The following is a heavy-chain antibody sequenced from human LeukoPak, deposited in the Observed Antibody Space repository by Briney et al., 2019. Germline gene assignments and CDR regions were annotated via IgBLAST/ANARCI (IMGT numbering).Heavy chain of an antibody. J-gene: IGHJ6*04. CDR3: AELGITMIGGV. V-gene: IGHV3-74*01. Sequence: PGGSLRLSYAASGFTFSSYWMHWVRQAPGKGLVWVSRINSDGSSTSYADSVKGRFTISRDNAKNSLYLQMNSLRAEDTAVYYCAELGITMIGGVWGKGTTVTISS. CDR1: GFTFSSYW. D-gene: IGHD3-10*02. CDR2: INSDGSST.